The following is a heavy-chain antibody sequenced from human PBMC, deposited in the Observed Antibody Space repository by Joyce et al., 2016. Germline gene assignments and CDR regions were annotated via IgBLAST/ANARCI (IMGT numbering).Heavy chain of an antibody. CDR3: ARDHNYGLDF. J-gene: IGHJ4*02. V-gene: IGHV3-48*02. CDR2: IRTGSGDI. D-gene: IGHD5-18*01. Sequence: EVQLVDSGGGLVQPGGSWGLSCVASGCTFSSYSFNWVRQAPGRVLEWISYIRTGSGDIYYADSVKGRFSISRDNAENSLYLQMNSLRDEDTAVYYCARDHNYGLDFWGQGTLVTVSS. CDR1: GCTFSSYS.